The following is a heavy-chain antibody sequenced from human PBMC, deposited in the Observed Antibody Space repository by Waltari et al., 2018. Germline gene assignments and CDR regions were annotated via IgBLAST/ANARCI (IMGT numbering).Heavy chain of an antibody. CDR3: ARDYWVTHDLPSYYFDY. V-gene: IGHV1-69*12. CDR2: IIPILGTA. D-gene: IGHD2-21*02. CDR1: GGTFSSYS. Sequence: QVQLVQSGAEVKKPGSSVKVSCKVSGGTFSSYSISRVLQAPGQVLEWMGGIIPILGTANYAQKFQGRVTITADESTSTAYMELSSLRSEDTAVYYCARDYWVTHDLPSYYFDYWGQGTLVTVSS. J-gene: IGHJ4*02.